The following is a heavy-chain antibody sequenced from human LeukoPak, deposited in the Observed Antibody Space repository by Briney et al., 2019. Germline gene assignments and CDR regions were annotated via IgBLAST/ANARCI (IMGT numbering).Heavy chain of an antibody. CDR2: INHSGST. D-gene: IGHD4-11*01. CDR1: GGSFSGYY. J-gene: IGHJ6*03. Sequence: PSETLSLTCAVYGGSFSGYYWSWIRQPPGKGLEWIGEINHSGSTNYNPSLKSRVTISVDTSKNQFSLKLSSVTAADTAVYYCAREKAPWTTVTTFYYYYYMDVWGKGTTVTVSS. CDR3: AREKAPWTTVTTFYYYYYMDV. V-gene: IGHV4-34*01.